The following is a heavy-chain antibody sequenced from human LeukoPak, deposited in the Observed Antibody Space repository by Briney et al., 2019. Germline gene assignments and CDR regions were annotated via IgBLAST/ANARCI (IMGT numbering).Heavy chain of an antibody. J-gene: IGHJ4*02. CDR3: ARGRDGYNFLNRGEYYYFDY. Sequence: SETLSLTCTVSGGSISTSRYYWGWIRQPPGKGLEWIGSIYYTGSTYYNPSLKSRVAISVDTSKHQFSLRLSSVTAADTAVYYCARGRDGYNFLNRGEYYYFDYWGQGTLVTVSS. CDR2: IYYTGST. D-gene: IGHD5-24*01. V-gene: IGHV4-39*01. CDR1: GGSISTSRYY.